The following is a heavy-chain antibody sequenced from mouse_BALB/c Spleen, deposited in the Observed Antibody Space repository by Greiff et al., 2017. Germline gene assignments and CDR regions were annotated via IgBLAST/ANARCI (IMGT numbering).Heavy chain of an antibody. J-gene: IGHJ4*01. Sequence: QVQLQQPGAELVMPGASVKMSCKASGYTFTDYWMHWVKQRPGQGLEWIGAIDTSDSYTSYNQKFKGKATLTVDESSSTAYMQLSSLTSEDSAVYYCARGYRYDEVYYAMDYWGQGTSVTVSS. D-gene: IGHD2-14*01. CDR3: ARGYRYDEVYYAMDY. CDR1: GYTFTDYW. CDR2: IDTSDSYT. V-gene: IGHV1-69*01.